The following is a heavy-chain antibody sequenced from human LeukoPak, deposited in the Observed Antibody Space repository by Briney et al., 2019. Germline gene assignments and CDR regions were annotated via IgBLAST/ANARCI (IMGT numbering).Heavy chain of an antibody. D-gene: IGHD1-26*01. V-gene: IGHV1-2*02. J-gene: IGHJ4*02. CDR2: IYPISGGT. CDR1: GYTFTGYY. CDR3: ARDREHYFDY. Sequence: ASVKVSCKTSGYTFTGYYIHWVRQAPGQGLEWMGWIYPISGGTNYAQKFQDRVTMTRATSISTAYMELSRLRSDDTAIYYCARDREHYFDYWGQGTLVTVSS.